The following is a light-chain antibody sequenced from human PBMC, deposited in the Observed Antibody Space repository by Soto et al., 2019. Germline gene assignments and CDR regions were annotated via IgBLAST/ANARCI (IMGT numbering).Light chain of an antibody. Sequence: IQMTQSPSSVSASVGDRVTITCRASQGISTWLAWYQQKPVRAPKLLLYSASSLQSGVPSRFSGSGSGTDFILTISNVQPEDFATYYCQQANTFPFTFGQGTRLEIK. CDR3: QQANTFPFT. V-gene: IGKV1-12*01. CDR2: SAS. J-gene: IGKJ5*01. CDR1: QGISTW.